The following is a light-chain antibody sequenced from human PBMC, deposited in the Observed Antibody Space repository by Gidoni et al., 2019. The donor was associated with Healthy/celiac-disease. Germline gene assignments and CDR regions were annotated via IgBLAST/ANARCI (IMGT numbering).Light chain of an antibody. CDR1: QSISSY. V-gene: IGKV1-39*01. CDR3: QQSYTSFTYT. Sequence: DIQMTYAPSFLSASVGDRVTITCRASQSISSYLNWYQQKPGKAPKLLIDAASSLQSGVPSRFSGSGYGTDVTPTISSLQHEDFATYYCQQSYTSFTYTFXQXTKLEIK. CDR2: AAS. J-gene: IGKJ2*01.